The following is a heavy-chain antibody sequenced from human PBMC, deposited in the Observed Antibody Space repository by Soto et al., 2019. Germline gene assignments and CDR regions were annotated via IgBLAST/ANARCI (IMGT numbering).Heavy chain of an antibody. CDR2: IYPGDSDT. J-gene: IGHJ4*02. CDR3: ARTDLEGIAAAGRDY. Sequence: PGESLKISCKGSGYSFTSYWIGWVRQMPGKGLEWMGIIYPGDSDTRYSPSFQRQVTISADKSISTAYQQWSSLKASDTAMYYFARTDLEGIAAAGRDYWGQGTLVTVSS. CDR1: GYSFTSYW. V-gene: IGHV5-51*01. D-gene: IGHD6-13*01.